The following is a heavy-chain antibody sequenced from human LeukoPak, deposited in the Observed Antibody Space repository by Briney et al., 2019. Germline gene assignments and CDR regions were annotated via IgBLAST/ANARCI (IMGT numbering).Heavy chain of an antibody. CDR1: GGSISSGGYY. CDR2: INHSGST. D-gene: IGHD5-24*01. CDR3: ARGAEPELEMATIYFDY. J-gene: IGHJ4*02. Sequence: SETLSLTCTVSGGSISSGGYYWSWIRQPPGKGLEWIGEINHSGSTNYNPSLKSRVTISVDTSKNQFSLKLSSVTAADTAVYYCARGAEPELEMATIYFDYWGQGTLVTVSS. V-gene: IGHV4-39*07.